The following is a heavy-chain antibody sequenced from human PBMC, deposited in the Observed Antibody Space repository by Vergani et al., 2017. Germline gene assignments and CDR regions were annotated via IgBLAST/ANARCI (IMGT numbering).Heavy chain of an antibody. V-gene: IGHV2-70*04. CDR1: GFSLSTSGMR. CDR2: IDWDDDK. J-gene: IGHJ4*02. CDR3: ARSWGIAAADPYFDY. Sequence: QVTLKESGPALVKPTQTLTLTCTFSGFSLSTSGMRVSWIRQPPGKALEWLARIDWDDDKFYSTSLKTRLTISKDTSKSQVVLTMTNMDPVDTATYYCARSWGIAAADPYFDYWGQGTLVTVSS. D-gene: IGHD6-13*01.